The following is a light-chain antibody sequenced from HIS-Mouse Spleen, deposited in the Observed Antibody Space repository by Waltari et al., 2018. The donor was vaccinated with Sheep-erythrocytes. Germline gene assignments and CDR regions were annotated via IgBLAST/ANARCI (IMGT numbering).Light chain of an antibody. CDR1: ALPKKY. Sequence: SYELTQPPSVSVSPGQTARITCSVDALPKKYAYWYQQKSGQAPVLVIYEDSKRPSGIPGRFSGSRSGTMATLTISGAQVEDEADYYCYSTDSSGNHRVFGGGTKLTVL. CDR3: YSTDSSGNHRV. V-gene: IGLV3-10*01. CDR2: EDS. J-gene: IGLJ2*01.